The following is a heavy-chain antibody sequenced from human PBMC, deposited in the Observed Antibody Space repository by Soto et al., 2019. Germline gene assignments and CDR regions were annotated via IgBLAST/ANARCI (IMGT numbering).Heavy chain of an antibody. D-gene: IGHD3-22*01. Sequence: SETLSLTCAVYGGSFSGYYWSWIRQPPGKGLEWIGEINHSGSTNYNPSLKSRVTISVDTSKNQFSLKLSSVTAADTAVYYCARRQGGRITMIVVVRSHFDYWGQGTLVTVSS. CDR1: GGSFSGYY. CDR3: ARRQGGRITMIVVVRSHFDY. V-gene: IGHV4-34*01. CDR2: INHSGST. J-gene: IGHJ4*02.